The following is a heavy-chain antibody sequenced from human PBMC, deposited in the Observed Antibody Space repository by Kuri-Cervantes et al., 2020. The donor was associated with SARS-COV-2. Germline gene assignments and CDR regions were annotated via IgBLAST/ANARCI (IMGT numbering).Heavy chain of an antibody. D-gene: IGHD7-27*01. CDR2: IDPSGGST. CDR1: GYTFTNYF. Sequence: ASVKVSCKASGYTFTNYFMHWVRQAPGQGLEWMGIIDPSGGSTNYAQKFQGRVTITTDESTSTAYMELSSLRSEDTAVYYCARMTTGDYMDVWGKGTTVTVSS. CDR3: ARMTTGDYMDV. J-gene: IGHJ6*03. V-gene: IGHV1-46*01.